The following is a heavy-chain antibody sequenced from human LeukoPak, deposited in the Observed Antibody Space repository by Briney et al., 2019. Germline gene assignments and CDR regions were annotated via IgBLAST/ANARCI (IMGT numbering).Heavy chain of an antibody. CDR1: GFTFSSYE. Sequence: GGSLRLSCAASGFTFSSYEMNWVRQAPGKGLEWVSYISSSGSTIYYADSVKGRFTISRDNAKNSLYLQMNSLRAEDTAVYYCARGRLGGRSGTDYWGQGTLVTVSS. CDR2: ISSSGSTI. J-gene: IGHJ4*02. CDR3: ARGRLGGRSGTDY. D-gene: IGHD2-15*01. V-gene: IGHV3-48*03.